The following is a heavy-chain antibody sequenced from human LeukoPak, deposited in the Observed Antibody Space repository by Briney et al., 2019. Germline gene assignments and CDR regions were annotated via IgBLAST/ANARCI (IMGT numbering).Heavy chain of an antibody. D-gene: IGHD6-13*01. J-gene: IGHJ4*02. CDR2: IYYSGST. V-gene: IGHV4-39*01. CDR1: GGSISSSSYY. CDR3: ASLSGSSWHEVDY. Sequence: PSETLSLTCTVSGGSISSSSYYWGWIRQPPGKGLEWIGSIYYSGSTYYNPSLKSRVTISVDTSKNQFSLKLSSVTAADTAVYYCASLSGSSWHEVDYWGQGTLVTVSS.